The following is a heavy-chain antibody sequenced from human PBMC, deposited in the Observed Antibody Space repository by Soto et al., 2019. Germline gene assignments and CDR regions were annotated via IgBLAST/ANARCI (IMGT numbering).Heavy chain of an antibody. CDR1: GFTFSSDA. CDR3: ARDLGYCISTSCRYYYYYGMDV. CDR2: ISYDGSNK. J-gene: IGHJ6*02. Sequence: GGSLRLSCAASGFTFSSDAMHWVRQARGKGLEWGAVISYDGSNKYYADSVKGRFTISRDNSKNTLYLQMNSLRAEDTAVYYCARDLGYCISTSCRYYYYYGMDVWGRGTTVTVSS. D-gene: IGHD2-2*01. V-gene: IGHV3-30-3*01.